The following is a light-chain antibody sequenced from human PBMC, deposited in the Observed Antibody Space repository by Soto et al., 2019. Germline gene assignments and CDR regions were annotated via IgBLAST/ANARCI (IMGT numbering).Light chain of an antibody. CDR1: QSISSN. Sequence: EIVMTQSPATLSVSPGERATLSCWASQSISSNLAWYQQKAGQAPRLLIYGASTRATGIPDRFSGSGSGTDFTLTISRLEPEDFAVYYCQQYGSSFGQGTRLEIK. J-gene: IGKJ5*01. CDR3: QQYGSS. V-gene: IGKV3-20*01. CDR2: GAS.